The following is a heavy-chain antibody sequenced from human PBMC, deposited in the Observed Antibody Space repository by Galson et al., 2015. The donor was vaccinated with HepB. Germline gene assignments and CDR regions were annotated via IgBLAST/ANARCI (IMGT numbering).Heavy chain of an antibody. Sequence: SLRLSCAASGFTFSGYGMHWVRQAPGKGLEWVAVIWYDGSNRYYADSVKGRFTISRDNSRNTLYLQMYSLRAEDTAVYYCARRVDTAMGEPLHFWGPGTMVTVSS. J-gene: IGHJ3*01. V-gene: IGHV3-33*08. D-gene: IGHD5-18*01. CDR1: GFTFSGYG. CDR2: IWYDGSNR. CDR3: ARRVDTAMGEPLHF.